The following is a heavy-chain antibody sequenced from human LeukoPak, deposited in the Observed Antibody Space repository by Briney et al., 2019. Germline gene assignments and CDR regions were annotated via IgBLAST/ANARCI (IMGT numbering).Heavy chain of an antibody. CDR1: GGSISNYY. CDR2: IYTSGST. V-gene: IGHV4-4*07. CDR3: ARVDQYYYDSSGYSWGYYFDY. Sequence: PSETLSLTCTVSGGSISNYYWSWIRQPAGKGLEWIGRIYTSGSTNYNPSLKSRVTMSVDTSKNQFSLKLSSVTAADTVVYYCARVDQYYYDSSGYSWGYYFDYWGQGTLVTVSS. J-gene: IGHJ4*02. D-gene: IGHD3-22*01.